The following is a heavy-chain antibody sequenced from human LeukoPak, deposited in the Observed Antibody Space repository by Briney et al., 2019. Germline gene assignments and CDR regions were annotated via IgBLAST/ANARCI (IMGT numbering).Heavy chain of an antibody. CDR3: RVDTPFFDY. Sequence: SETLSLTYTVSGGSISSYYWSWIRQPPGKGLEWIGYIYYSGNTNYNPSLKSRVTISVDTSKNQFSLKLSSVTAADTAVYYCRVDTPFFDYWGQGTLVTVSS. CDR2: IYYSGNT. V-gene: IGHV4-59*01. D-gene: IGHD5-18*01. CDR1: GGSISSYY. J-gene: IGHJ4*02.